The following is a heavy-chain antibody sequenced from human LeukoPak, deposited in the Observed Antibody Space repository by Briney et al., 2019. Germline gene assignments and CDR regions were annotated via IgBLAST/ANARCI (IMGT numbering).Heavy chain of an antibody. CDR1: GFTFSSYG. CDR3: AEESALTNAFDI. Sequence: GRSLRPSCAASGFTFSSYGMHWVRQAPGKGLEWVAVISYDGSNRYYADSVKGRFTISRDNSKNTLYLQMNSLRAEDTAVYYCAEESALTNAFDIWGQGTMVTVSS. J-gene: IGHJ3*02. V-gene: IGHV3-30*18. CDR2: ISYDGSNR. D-gene: IGHD1-14*01.